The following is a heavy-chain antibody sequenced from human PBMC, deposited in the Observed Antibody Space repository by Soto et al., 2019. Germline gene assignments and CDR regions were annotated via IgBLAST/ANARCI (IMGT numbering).Heavy chain of an antibody. V-gene: IGHV4-31*03. CDR1: GASVTTHDYY. CDR3: ARGGAGNYRFLNADY. CDR2: AYYAGTK. J-gene: IGHJ4*02. D-gene: IGHD3-16*02. Sequence: PSETLSLTCSVSGASVTTHDYYWAWIRQHPGKGLEWIGYAYYAGTKYYNPSLKSRAAISVETSSNRFSLNLASVTALDTAVYYCARGGAGNYRFLNADYWGQGTLVTVSS.